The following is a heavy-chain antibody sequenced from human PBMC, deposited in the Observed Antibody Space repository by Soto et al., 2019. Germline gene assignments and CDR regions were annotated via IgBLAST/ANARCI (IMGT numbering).Heavy chain of an antibody. J-gene: IGHJ3*02. Sequence: SETLSLTCAVSGGSISSRYWWSWVRQPPGKGLEWIGEIYHTGSTNYNPSLKSRVVMSIDKSKNQFSLNLNSVTAADTAVYYCASKFGELLDDAFDIWGQGTMVTXSS. V-gene: IGHV4-4*02. D-gene: IGHD3-10*01. CDR1: GGSISSRYW. CDR2: IYHTGST. CDR3: ASKFGELLDDAFDI.